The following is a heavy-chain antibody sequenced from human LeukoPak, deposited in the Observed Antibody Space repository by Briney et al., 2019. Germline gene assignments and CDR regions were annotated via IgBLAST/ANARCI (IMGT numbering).Heavy chain of an antibody. J-gene: IGHJ4*02. CDR3: ARSYYDVLTGYGEVDF. D-gene: IGHD3-9*01. CDR1: GFTFSNYA. CDR2: LSYVGSNK. V-gene: IGHV3-30*04. Sequence: GGSLRLSCAASGFTFSNYAMHWVRQAPGKGLEWVAVLSYVGSNKYYADSVKGRFTISRDNSKNTLYLQMNSLRAEDTAVYYCARSYYDVLTGYGEVDFWGQGTLVTVSS.